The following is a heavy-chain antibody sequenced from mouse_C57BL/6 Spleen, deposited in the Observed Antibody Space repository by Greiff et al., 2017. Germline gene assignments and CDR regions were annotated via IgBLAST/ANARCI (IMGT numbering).Heavy chain of an antibody. D-gene: IGHD1-1*01. CDR2: IYPGDGDT. J-gene: IGHJ2*01. V-gene: IGHV1-82*01. CDR1: GYAFSSSW. Sequence: VQLQQSGPELVKPGASVKISCKASGYAFSSSWMNWVKQRPGKGLEWIGRIYPGDGDTNYNGKFKGKATLTADKSSSTAYMQLSSLTSEDSAVYFCARTTTVVAPCDYWGQGTTLTVSS. CDR3: ARTTTVVAPCDY.